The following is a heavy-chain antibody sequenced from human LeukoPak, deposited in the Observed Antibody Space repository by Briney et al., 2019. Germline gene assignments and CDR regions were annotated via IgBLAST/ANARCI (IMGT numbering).Heavy chain of an antibody. V-gene: IGHV3-23*01. CDR2: IRGGGDT. D-gene: IGHD1-1*01. J-gene: IGHJ4*02. CDR1: GFTFSTYA. Sequence: GGSLRLSCAASGFTFSTYAMSWARQAPARGLEWVSSIRGGGDTFYADSVKGRFTLSRDDSRNTVYLQLNNLRVDDTAVYYCAKANWVSNADAVWWGQGTLVTVSS. CDR3: AKANWVSNADAVW.